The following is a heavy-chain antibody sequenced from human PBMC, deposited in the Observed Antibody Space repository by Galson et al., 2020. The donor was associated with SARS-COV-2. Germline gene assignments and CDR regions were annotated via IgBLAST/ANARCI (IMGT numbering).Heavy chain of an antibody. CDR3: ARGHQRVVPSPDLGLGRFCSYFYMDV. CDR2: INPGGDT. V-gene: IGHV4-34*01. J-gene: IGHJ6*03. CDR1: GGTFSGSS. Sequence: SETLSLTCAVYGGTFSGSSWTWIRQAPGKGLEWIGEINPGGDTTYSPSLRSRLIISVNPSRNHFSLTLTSVSAADTALYFCARGHQRVVPSPDLGLGRFCSYFYMDVWVKGSTVTVSS. D-gene: IGHD3-3*01.